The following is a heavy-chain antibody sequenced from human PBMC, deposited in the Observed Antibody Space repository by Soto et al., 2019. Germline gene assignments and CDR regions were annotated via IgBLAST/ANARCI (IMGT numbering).Heavy chain of an antibody. CDR2: MSGRDDST. CDR1: GFTFSDYS. Sequence: EVQLSESGGGLVQPGGSLTLSCAASGFTFSDYSMGWVRQAPGKGLEWVSAMSGRDDSTNYADSVRGRFTISRDNSKNTLYLQMSSLRAEDTAIYFCAKSALAYAGEFDNWGQGTLVTVSS. D-gene: IGHD2-21*01. J-gene: IGHJ4*02. CDR3: AKSALAYAGEFDN. V-gene: IGHV3-23*01.